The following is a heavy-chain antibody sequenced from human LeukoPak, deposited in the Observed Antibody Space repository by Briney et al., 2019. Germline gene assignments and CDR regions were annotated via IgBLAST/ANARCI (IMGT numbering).Heavy chain of an antibody. CDR1: GFTVSSNY. Sequence: GGSLRLSCAASGFTVSSNYMSWVRQAPGKGLEWVSVIYSGGSTYYADSVKGRFTISRDNSKNTLYLQMNSLRAEDTAVYYCARDAPVVVAATPNYYYYYGMDVWGQGTTVTVSS. CDR3: ARDAPVVVAATPNYYYYYGMDV. J-gene: IGHJ6*02. D-gene: IGHD2-15*01. V-gene: IGHV3-53*01. CDR2: IYSGGST.